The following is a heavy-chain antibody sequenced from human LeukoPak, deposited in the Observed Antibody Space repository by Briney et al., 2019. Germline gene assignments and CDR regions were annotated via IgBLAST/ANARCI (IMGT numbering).Heavy chain of an antibody. J-gene: IGHJ2*01. D-gene: IGHD4-17*01. V-gene: IGHV3-21*06. CDR2: ISSRSRDV. Sequence: GGSLRLSCAASGFIFSSYNMNWVRQAPGKGLEWVSSISSRSRDVYYADSVKGRFTISRDNTKSSLFLQMDSLRAEDTAVYYCASTIVTTVYPPGWYFDLWGRGTQVTVSS. CDR3: ASTIVTTVYPPGWYFDL. CDR1: GFIFSSYN.